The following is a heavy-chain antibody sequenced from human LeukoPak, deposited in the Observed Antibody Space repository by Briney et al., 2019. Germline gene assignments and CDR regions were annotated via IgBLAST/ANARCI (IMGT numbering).Heavy chain of an antibody. CDR2: ISSSSSYI. Sequence: GGSLRLSCAASGLTFSSYSMSWVCQAPGKGLEWVSSISSSSSYIYYADSVEGRFTISRDNAKNSLYLQMNSLRAEDTAVYYCARDPNDPPNYYNYYMDVWGKGTTVTVSS. V-gene: IGHV3-21*01. J-gene: IGHJ6*03. CDR1: GLTFSSYS. CDR3: ARDPNDPPNYYNYYMDV.